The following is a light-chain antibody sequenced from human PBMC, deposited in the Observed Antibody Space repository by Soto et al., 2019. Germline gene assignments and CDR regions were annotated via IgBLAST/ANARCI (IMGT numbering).Light chain of an antibody. V-gene: IGKV3-20*01. CDR2: RAS. J-gene: IGKJ1*01. Sequence: EIVLTQSPGTLSLYPGESATLSCRASQSVTSNYIAWYQQKPGQAPRLLLYRASTRATGIPDRFSGSGSGTDFTLTISRLEPEDFAVYHCQQYGTSPWTFGQGTKVEIK. CDR3: QQYGTSPWT. CDR1: QSVTSNY.